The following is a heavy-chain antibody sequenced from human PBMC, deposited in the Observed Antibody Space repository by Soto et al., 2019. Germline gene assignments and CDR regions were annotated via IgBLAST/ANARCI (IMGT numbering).Heavy chain of an antibody. V-gene: IGHV5-51*01. Sequence: GESLKISCKGSGYSFTSYWIGWVRQMPGKGLEWMGIIYPGDSDTRYSPSIQGQVTISTDKSISTAYMQWSSLKASDTAKYYCARHKTGLLWFGELFGYYYYGMDVWGQGTTVTVSS. CDR2: IYPGDSDT. CDR3: ARHKTGLLWFGELFGYYYYGMDV. D-gene: IGHD3-10*01. J-gene: IGHJ6*02. CDR1: GYSFTSYW.